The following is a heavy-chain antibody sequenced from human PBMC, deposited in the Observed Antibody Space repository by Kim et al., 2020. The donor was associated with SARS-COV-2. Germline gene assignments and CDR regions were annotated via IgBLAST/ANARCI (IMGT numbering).Heavy chain of an antibody. CDR3: ARDFGVYSSSSLGQGYGMDV. CDR2: INPSGGST. V-gene: IGHV1-46*01. Sequence: ASVKVSCKASGYTFTSYYMHWVRQAPGQGLEWMGIINPSGGSTSYAQKFQGRVTMTRDTSTSTVYMELSSLRSEDTAVYYCARDFGVYSSSSLGQGYGMDVWGQGTTVTVSS. CDR1: GYTFTSYY. D-gene: IGHD6-6*01. J-gene: IGHJ6*02.